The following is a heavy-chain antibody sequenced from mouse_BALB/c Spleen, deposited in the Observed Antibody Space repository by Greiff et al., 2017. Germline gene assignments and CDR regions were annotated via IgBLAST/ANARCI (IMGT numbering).Heavy chain of an antibody. CDR2: ISSGSSTI. V-gene: IGHV5-17*02. CDR3: ARFATATAMDY. J-gene: IGHJ4*01. D-gene: IGHD1-2*01. CDR1: GFTFSSFG. Sequence: EVQLQESGGGLVQPGGSRKLSCAASGFTFSSFGMHWVRQAPEKGLEWVAYISSGSSTIYYADTVKGRFTISRDNPKNTLFLQMTSLRSEDTAMYYCARFATATAMDYWGQGTSVTVSS.